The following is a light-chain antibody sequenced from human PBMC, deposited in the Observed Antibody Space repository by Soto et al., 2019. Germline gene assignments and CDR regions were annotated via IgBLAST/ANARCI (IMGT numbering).Light chain of an antibody. Sequence: QSALTQRPSASGTPGQGVTISCSGRTSNIGSNYVYWYQQLPGTAPKLLIYRNNQRPSGVPDRFSGSKSGTSASLAISGLRSDDEADYFCATWDDSLNGFYVFGTGTKVTVL. CDR3: ATWDDSLNGFYV. J-gene: IGLJ1*01. CDR1: TSNIGSNY. CDR2: RNN. V-gene: IGLV1-47*01.